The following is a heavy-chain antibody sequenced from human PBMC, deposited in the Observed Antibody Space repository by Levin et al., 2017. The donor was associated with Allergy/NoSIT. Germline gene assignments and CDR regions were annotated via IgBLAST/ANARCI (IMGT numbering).Heavy chain of an antibody. V-gene: IGHV4-59*01. CDR3: ARAEYYDILTGKFDP. J-gene: IGHJ5*02. CDR1: GGSISSYY. Sequence: SETLSLTCTVSGGSISSYYWSWIRQPPGKGLEWIGYIYYSGSTNYNPSLKSRVTISVDTSKNQFSLKLSSVTAADTAVYYCARAEYYDILTGKFDPWGQGTLVTVSS. D-gene: IGHD3-9*01. CDR2: IYYSGST.